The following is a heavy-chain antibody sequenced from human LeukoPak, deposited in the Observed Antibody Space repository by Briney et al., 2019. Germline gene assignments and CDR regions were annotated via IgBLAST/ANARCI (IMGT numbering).Heavy chain of an antibody. D-gene: IGHD2-21*02. V-gene: IGHV3-7*01. CDR3: ATLGPTGGDFTYNWFDT. CDR1: GFSFETYR. Sequence: PGGSLRLSCAVSGFSFETYRMTWVRQAPGKGLEWVANIKHDETEKDYVDSVKGRFTISRDNAKNSLYLQMNSLRAEDTAVYYCATLGPTGGDFTYNWFDTWGQGTLVIVSS. J-gene: IGHJ5*02. CDR2: IKHDETEK.